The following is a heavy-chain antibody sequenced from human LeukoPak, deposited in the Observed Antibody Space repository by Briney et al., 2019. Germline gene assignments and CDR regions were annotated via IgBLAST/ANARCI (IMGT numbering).Heavy chain of an antibody. D-gene: IGHD4-17*01. CDR3: AERTTVTTIDY. Sequence: PSETLSLTCAVYGGSFSGYYWSWIRQPPGKGLEWIGEINHSGSTNYNPSLKSRVTISVDTSKNQFSLKLSSVTAADTAVYYCAERTTVTTIDYWGQGTLVTVSS. CDR1: GGSFSGYY. CDR2: INHSGST. V-gene: IGHV4-34*01. J-gene: IGHJ4*02.